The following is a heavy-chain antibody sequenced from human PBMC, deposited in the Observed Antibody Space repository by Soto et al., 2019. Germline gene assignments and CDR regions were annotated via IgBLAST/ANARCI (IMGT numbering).Heavy chain of an antibody. CDR2: MNPNSGNT. CDR1: GYTFTSYD. D-gene: IGHD3-3*01. V-gene: IGHV1-8*01. J-gene: IGHJ6*02. Sequence: EASVKFSCKASGYTFTSYDINWVRQATGQGLEWMGWMNPNSGNTGYAQKFQGRVTMTRNTSISTAYMELSSLRPEDTAVYYCARGRGNTIFGVVIYYYGMDVWGQGTTVTVSS. CDR3: ARGRGNTIFGVVIYYYGMDV.